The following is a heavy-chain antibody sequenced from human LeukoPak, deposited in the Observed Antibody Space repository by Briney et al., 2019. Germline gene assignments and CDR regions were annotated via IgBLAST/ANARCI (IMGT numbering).Heavy chain of an antibody. J-gene: IGHJ6*02. CDR3: ARDLLVDYYGMDV. CDR1: GFTFSSYS. Sequence: GSLRLSCAASGFTFSSYSMNWVRQAPGKGLEWVSSISSSSSYIYYADSVKGRFTISRDNAKNSLYLQMNSLRAEDTAVYYCARDLLVDYYGMDVWGQGTRVTVSS. CDR2: ISSSSSYI. V-gene: IGHV3-21*01. D-gene: IGHD6-6*01.